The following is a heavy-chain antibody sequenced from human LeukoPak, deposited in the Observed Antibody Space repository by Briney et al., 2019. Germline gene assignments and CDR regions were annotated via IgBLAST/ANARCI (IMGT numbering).Heavy chain of an antibody. CDR3: VAKGC. J-gene: IGHJ4*02. CDR1: GYTFASYD. V-gene: IGHV1-8*01. CDR2: MNTNSGNT. Sequence: ASVKVSCKASGYTFASYDVNWVRQATGQGLEWMGWMNTNSGNTGHAQKLQGRVTMTRNTSISTAYMELSSLRSDDTAVYYCVAKGCWGQGTLVTVSS.